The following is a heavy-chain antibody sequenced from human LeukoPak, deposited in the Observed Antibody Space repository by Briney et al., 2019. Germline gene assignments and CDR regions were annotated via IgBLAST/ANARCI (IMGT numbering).Heavy chain of an antibody. CDR2: TYYRSRWYY. Sequence: SQTLSLTCAISGDSVSSNTAAWYWIRQSPSRGLEWLGRTYYRSRWYYEYAVSVRSRITINADTSKNHFSLQLNSVTPDDTAVYYCARDPLGDQGLDSWGLGTLVTVSS. D-gene: IGHD3-10*01. CDR1: GDSVSSNTAA. CDR3: ARDPLGDQGLDS. V-gene: IGHV6-1*01. J-gene: IGHJ4*02.